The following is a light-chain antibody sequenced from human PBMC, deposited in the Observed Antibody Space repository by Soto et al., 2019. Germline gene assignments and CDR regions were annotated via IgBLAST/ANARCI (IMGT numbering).Light chain of an antibody. CDR3: QCYGSSLTLRV. CDR2: ANS. J-gene: IGLJ1*01. Sequence: QSVLTQPPSVSGAPGQRVTISCTGSSSNIGAGYDVHWYQQLPGTAPKLLIYANSKRPSGVPDRFSGSKSGTSASLAITGPRADDEADCSCQCYGSSLTLRVFGTGTKLTVL. CDR1: SSNIGAGYD. V-gene: IGLV1-40*01.